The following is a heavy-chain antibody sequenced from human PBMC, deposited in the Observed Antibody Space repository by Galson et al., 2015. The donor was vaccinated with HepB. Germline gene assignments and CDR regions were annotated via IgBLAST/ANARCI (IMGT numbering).Heavy chain of an antibody. D-gene: IGHD6-19*01. Sequence: SVKVSCKASGGTFRSYLIGWVRQAPGQGLEWMGGIIPNYGTAMYAQKFQGRLTITADESTSTVYMEMNSLGSEDTAVYYCARRGSAWYERTNWLDPWGQGTLVTVSS. CDR3: ARRGSAWYERTNWLDP. V-gene: IGHV1-69*13. CDR2: IIPNYGTA. J-gene: IGHJ5*02. CDR1: GGTFRSYL.